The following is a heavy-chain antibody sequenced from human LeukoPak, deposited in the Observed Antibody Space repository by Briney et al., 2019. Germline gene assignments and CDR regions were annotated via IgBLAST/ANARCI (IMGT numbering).Heavy chain of an antibody. CDR1: GGSVSSYY. V-gene: IGHV4-34*01. Sequence: SETLSLTCTVSGGSVSSYYWSWIRQPPGKGLEWIGEINHSGSTNYNPSLKSRVTISVDTSKNQFSLKLSSVTAADTAVYYCASWGGYSGYQLGWGQGTLVTVSS. CDR3: ASWGGYSGYQLG. J-gene: IGHJ4*02. D-gene: IGHD5-12*01. CDR2: INHSGST.